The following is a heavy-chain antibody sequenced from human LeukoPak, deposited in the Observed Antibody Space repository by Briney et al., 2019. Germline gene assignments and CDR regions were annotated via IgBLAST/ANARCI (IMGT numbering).Heavy chain of an antibody. J-gene: IGHJ4*02. D-gene: IGHD3-3*01. CDR1: GFTFSSYG. CDR2: ISHDGSNK. CDR3: AKEEYYECSGWVGDY. Sequence: GGSLRLSCVASGFTFSSYGIHWVRQAPGKGLEWVAVISHDGSNKYYADSVRGRFTISRDNYKNTMNLQMNSLRVEDTAVYYCAKEEYYECSGWVGDYWGQGTPVTVSS. V-gene: IGHV3-30*18.